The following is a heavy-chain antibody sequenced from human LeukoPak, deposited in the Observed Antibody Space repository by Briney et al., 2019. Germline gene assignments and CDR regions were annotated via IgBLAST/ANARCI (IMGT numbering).Heavy chain of an antibody. V-gene: IGHV3-66*01. D-gene: IGHD5-18*01. CDR1: GFTVSSNY. Sequence: GGSLRLSCAASGFTVSSNYMSWVRQAPGKGPEWVSVIYSGGSTYYADSVKGRFTISRDNSKNTLYLQMNSLRAEDTAVYYCARECRLCGYRSFEDAFDIWGQGTMVTVSS. J-gene: IGHJ3*02. CDR2: IYSGGST. CDR3: ARECRLCGYRSFEDAFDI.